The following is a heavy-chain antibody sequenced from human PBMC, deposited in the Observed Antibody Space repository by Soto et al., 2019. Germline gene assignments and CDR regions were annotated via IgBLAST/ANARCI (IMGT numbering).Heavy chain of an antibody. CDR1: GGSISSYY. Sequence: TLSLTCTVSGGSISSYYWSWIRQPAGKGLEWSGRIYTSGSTNYNPSLKSRVTMSVDTSKNQFSLKLSSVTAADTAVYYCARVGGTTWPNYYYYGMDVWGQGTTVTVSS. V-gene: IGHV4-4*07. D-gene: IGHD1-1*01. J-gene: IGHJ6*02. CDR2: IYTSGST. CDR3: ARVGGTTWPNYYYYGMDV.